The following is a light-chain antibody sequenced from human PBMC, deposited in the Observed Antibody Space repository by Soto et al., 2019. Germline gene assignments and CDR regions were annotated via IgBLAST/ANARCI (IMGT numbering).Light chain of an antibody. CDR2: EVS. CDR3: SSYTSSSPLV. J-gene: IGLJ2*01. Sequence: QSALTQPPSVSGSPGQSVTISCTGTSSDVGSYNRVSWYQQPPGTAPKLMIHEVSNRPSGVPDRFSGSKSGNTASLTISGLQAEDEADYYCSSYTSSSPLVFGGGTQLTVL. V-gene: IGLV2-18*02. CDR1: SSDVGSYNR.